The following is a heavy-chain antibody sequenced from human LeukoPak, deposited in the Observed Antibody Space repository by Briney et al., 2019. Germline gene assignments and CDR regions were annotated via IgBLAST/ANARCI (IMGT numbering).Heavy chain of an antibody. J-gene: IGHJ4*02. CDR2: ISGSGGST. V-gene: IGHV3-23*01. CDR3: AKDRTMVRGVIGGFDY. Sequence: PGGSLRLSYAASGFTFSSYAMSWVRQAPGKGLEWVSAISGSGGSTYYADSVKGRFTISRDNSKNTLYLQMNSLRAEDTAVYYCAKDRTMVRGVIGGFDYWGQGTLVTVSS. CDR1: GFTFSSYA. D-gene: IGHD3-10*01.